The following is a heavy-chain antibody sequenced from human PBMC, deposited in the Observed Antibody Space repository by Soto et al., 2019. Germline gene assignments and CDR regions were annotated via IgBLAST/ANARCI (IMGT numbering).Heavy chain of an antibody. CDR2: VSGRGGDT. V-gene: IGHV3-23*01. D-gene: IGHD3-3*01. CDR3: AKDPNYDFWSGFSAVYFDS. CDR1: GFSFSSFA. Sequence: EVHLLQSGGGLVQPGGSLRLSCAASGFSFSSFALSWVRQSPGKGLEWVAAVSGRGGDTYYANSVKGRFTISRDNSQNTLFLQMNSLRAADSAISYCAKDPNYDFWSGFSAVYFDSWGQGPLVTVSS. J-gene: IGHJ4*02.